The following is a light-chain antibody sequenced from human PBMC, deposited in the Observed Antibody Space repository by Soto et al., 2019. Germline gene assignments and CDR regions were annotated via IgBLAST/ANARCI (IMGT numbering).Light chain of an antibody. J-gene: IGKJ4*02. CDR2: GAS. Sequence: EIVLTQSPGTLSLSPGERATLSCRASQSVSSSYLAWYQQKPGQAPRLLIYGASSRATGIPDRFSGSGSGTDFTLTISRLEPEDFAVYYCQQYTGSLKFGGGTKVDIK. CDR1: QSVSSSY. CDR3: QQYTGSLK. V-gene: IGKV3-20*01.